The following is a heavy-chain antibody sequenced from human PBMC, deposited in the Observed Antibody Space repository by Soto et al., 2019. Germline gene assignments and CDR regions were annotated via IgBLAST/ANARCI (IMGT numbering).Heavy chain of an antibody. D-gene: IGHD1-26*01. J-gene: IGHJ6*02. CDR2: ISYDGRNK. CDR3: AKDWRWEQQIYGMNV. Sequence: QERGVESGGGEVQPGTSLRLSCVASDFSLRNYGMHWVRQAPGKGLEWVADISYDGRNKYYAESVKGRFTISRDNSKNTLYLQMNSLRTEDTAVYYCAKDWRWEQQIYGMNVWGQGTTVTVSS. CDR1: DFSLRNYG. V-gene: IGHV3-30*18.